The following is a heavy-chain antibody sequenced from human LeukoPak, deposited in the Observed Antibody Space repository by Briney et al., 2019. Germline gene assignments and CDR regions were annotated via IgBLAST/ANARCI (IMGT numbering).Heavy chain of an antibody. D-gene: IGHD3-22*01. CDR2: ISGSGGST. J-gene: IGHJ4*02. Sequence: GGSLRLSCAASGFTFSSYAMSWVRQAPGKGLEWVSAISGSGGSTNYADSVKGRFTISRDNSKNTLYLQMNSLRAEDTAVYYCARVDYYDSSGFYDYWGQGTLVTVSS. V-gene: IGHV3-23*01. CDR3: ARVDYYDSSGFYDY. CDR1: GFTFSSYA.